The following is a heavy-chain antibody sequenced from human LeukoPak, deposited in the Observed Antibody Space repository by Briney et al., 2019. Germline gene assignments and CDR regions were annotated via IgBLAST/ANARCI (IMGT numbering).Heavy chain of an antibody. CDR1: GGTFSSYA. D-gene: IGHD1-26*01. V-gene: IGHV1-69*05. Sequence: GASVKVSCKASGGTFSSYAISWVRQAPGQGLEWMGGIIPIFGTANYAQKFQGRVTITTDESTSTAYMELSSPRSEDTAVYYCARDRLPITIVGATSFDYWGQGTLVTVST. CDR2: IIPIFGTA. J-gene: IGHJ4*02. CDR3: ARDRLPITIVGATSFDY.